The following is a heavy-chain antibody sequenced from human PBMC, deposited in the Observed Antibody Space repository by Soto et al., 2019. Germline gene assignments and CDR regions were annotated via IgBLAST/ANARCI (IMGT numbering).Heavy chain of an antibody. V-gene: IGHV1-69*01. CDR2: IIPIFGTA. CDR1: GGTFSSYA. Sequence: QVQLVQSGAEVKKPGSSVKVSCKASGGTFSSYAISWVRQAPGQGLEWMGGIIPIFGTANYAQKFQGRVTITADESTSTAYMELSSLRSEDTAVYYCARDRGVELEPPLYNGFDPWGQGTLVTVSS. D-gene: IGHD1-1*01. J-gene: IGHJ5*02. CDR3: ARDRGVELEPPLYNGFDP.